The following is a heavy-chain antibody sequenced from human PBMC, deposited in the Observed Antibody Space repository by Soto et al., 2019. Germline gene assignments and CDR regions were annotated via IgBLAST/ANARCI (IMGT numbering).Heavy chain of an antibody. CDR2: ISGGGDNT. CDR1: GFTFSSYA. J-gene: IGHJ4*02. V-gene: IGHV3-23*01. CDR3: AKETLGYCSSGSCRIDY. Sequence: EVQLLESGGGLVQPGGSLRLSCAASGFTFSSYAMSWVRQAPGKGLEWVSTISGGGDNTYYADSVRGRFTISRDNSKNTLYLQMISLRAEDTAVYYCAKETLGYCSSGSCRIDYWGQGTPVTVSS. D-gene: IGHD2-15*01.